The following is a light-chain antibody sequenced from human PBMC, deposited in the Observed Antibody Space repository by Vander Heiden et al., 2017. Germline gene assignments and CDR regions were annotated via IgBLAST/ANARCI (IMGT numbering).Light chain of an antibody. J-gene: IGLJ1*01. Sequence: QSALTQPASVSGSPGQSITISCTGTGSDVGAYNYVSWYQQHPGKAPKVMISDVSNPPSGVSNRSSGSNSGNTASLTISGLQAEDEADYYCSSYTSSLTRVFGSGTKVTVL. V-gene: IGLV2-14*01. CDR2: DVS. CDR1: GSDVGAYNY. CDR3: SSYTSSLTRV.